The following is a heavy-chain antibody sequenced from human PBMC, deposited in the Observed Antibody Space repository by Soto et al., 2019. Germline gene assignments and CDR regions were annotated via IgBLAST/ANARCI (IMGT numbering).Heavy chain of an antibody. J-gene: IGHJ4*02. D-gene: IGHD3-22*01. CDR2: INHSGST. V-gene: IGHV4-61*01. CDR3: APLGGYDSCV. CDR1: GGSVSSGSYH. Sequence: PSETLSLTCSVSGGSVSSGSYHWSWIRQSPGKGLEWIGYINHSGSTNSNPSLKSRVTILVDTSKNQFSLKLSSVTAADTAVYYCAPLGGYDSCVWGKETLVTV.